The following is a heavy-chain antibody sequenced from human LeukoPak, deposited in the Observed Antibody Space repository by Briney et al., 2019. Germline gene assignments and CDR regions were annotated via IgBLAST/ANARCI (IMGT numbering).Heavy chain of an antibody. CDR2: INPTKDDT. J-gene: IGHJ5*02. V-gene: IGHV1-2*02. CDR1: GYTFTASF. D-gene: IGHD3-16*01. Sequence: GASVKISCKASGYTFTASFLHWGLHDPGQKLRWMGWINPTKDDTTYAQKFHRRVAVTSDTSPTTASFQLNSLTSATTAVYYCARGYGCGWFDPWGQGTLVADSS. CDR3: ARGYGCGWFDP.